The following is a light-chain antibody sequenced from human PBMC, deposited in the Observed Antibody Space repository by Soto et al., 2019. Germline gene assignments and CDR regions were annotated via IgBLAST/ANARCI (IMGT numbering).Light chain of an antibody. CDR3: QQTYNLPPT. Sequence: DIQLTQSPSSLSASVGDRVSITCRTSQTISTYLNWYHHRPGQAPKLLIYSISNLQSGVPSRFSGGGAGTEFTLPISSLQPEDFGSYSCQQTYNLPPTFGGGTRVQIK. CDR2: SIS. CDR1: QTISTY. V-gene: IGKV1-39*01. J-gene: IGKJ4*01.